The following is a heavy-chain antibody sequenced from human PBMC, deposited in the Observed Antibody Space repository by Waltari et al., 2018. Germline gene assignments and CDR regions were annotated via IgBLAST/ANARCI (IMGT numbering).Heavy chain of an antibody. CDR1: GASMSRSDF. CDR2: VRGDGRA. Sequence: QLQESGPRLVKPSGTLSLTCGVSGASMSRSDFWSWVRQPPGKGREWVGQVRGDGRANYNPAFASRVSVSLDTYNNQFSLMVTSATAADTAVYYCARDRGRGLYLDSWGPGTLVTVSP. D-gene: IGHD2-15*01. CDR3: ARDRGRGLYLDS. J-gene: IGHJ4*02. V-gene: IGHV4-4*02.